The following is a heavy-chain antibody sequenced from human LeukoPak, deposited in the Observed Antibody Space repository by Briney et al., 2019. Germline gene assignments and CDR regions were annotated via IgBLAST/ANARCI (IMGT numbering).Heavy chain of an antibody. CDR3: AKSRSGSPHSFDY. D-gene: IGHD1-26*01. CDR1: SSSSYY. V-gene: IGHV3-23*01. Sequence: SSSSYYWGWVRQAPGKGLEWVSGISGSGGSTYYADSVKGRFTISRDNSKNTLYLQMNSLRAEDTAAYYCAKSRSGSPHSFDYWGQGTLVTVSS. J-gene: IGHJ4*02. CDR2: ISGSGGST.